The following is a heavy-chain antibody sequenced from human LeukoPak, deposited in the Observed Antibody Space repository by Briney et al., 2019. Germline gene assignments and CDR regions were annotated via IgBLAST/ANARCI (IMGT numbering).Heavy chain of an antibody. Sequence: PGGSLRLACAASGFTLRSYAMESVRQAPGRGLGWVAVISYEGSNKHYAHSVRDRFTISRDKSKNTLYLQMNSLRADYRARCLCASDMIREAPYYYGMDVWGKGTTVTVSS. CDR3: ASDMIREAPYYYGMDV. D-gene: IGHD3-10*01. V-gene: IGHV3-30*01. J-gene: IGHJ6*04. CDR1: GFTLRSYA. CDR2: ISYEGSNK.